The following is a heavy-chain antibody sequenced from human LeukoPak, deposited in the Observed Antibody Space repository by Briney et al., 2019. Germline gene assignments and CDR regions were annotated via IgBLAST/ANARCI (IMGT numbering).Heavy chain of an antibody. D-gene: IGHD3-3*01. CDR1: GFSLTTNGVG. J-gene: IGHJ6*03. V-gene: IGHV2-5*04. Sequence: ESGPTLVNPTQTLTLTCTFSGFSLTTNGVGVGWIRQPPGKALEWLALIYWNDDKRYSPSLKSRLTITKDTSKNQVVLTMTNMDPVDRGTYFCARHGNFWSGGYYYMDVWGKGTTVTVSS. CDR2: IYWNDDK. CDR3: ARHGNFWSGGYYYMDV.